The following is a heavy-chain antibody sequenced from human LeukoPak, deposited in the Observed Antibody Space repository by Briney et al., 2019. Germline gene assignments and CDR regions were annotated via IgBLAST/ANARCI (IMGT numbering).Heavy chain of an antibody. Sequence: GGSLRLSCAASGFTFSSYSMNWVPQAPGKGLEWVSSISSSSSYIYYADSVKGRFTISRDNAKNSLYLQMNSLRAEDTAVYYCARLGVEHSSSVGLYYYSYMDVWNKGTTVTVSS. V-gene: IGHV3-21*01. CDR3: ARLGVEHSSSVGLYYYSYMDV. CDR2: ISSSSSYI. J-gene: IGHJ6*03. D-gene: IGHD6-6*01. CDR1: GFTFSSYS.